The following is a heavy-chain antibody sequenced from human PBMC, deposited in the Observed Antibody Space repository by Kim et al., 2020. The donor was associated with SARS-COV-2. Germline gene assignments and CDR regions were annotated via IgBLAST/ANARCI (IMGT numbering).Heavy chain of an antibody. Sequence: GGSLRLSCAASGFTFSSYGMHWVRQAPGKGLEWVAVISYDGSNKYYADSVKGRFTISRDNSKNTLYLQMNSLRAEDTAVYYCAKRESSGYYYDYYYGMDV. CDR3: AKRESSGYYYDYYYGMDV. V-gene: IGHV3-30*18. D-gene: IGHD3-22*01. J-gene: IGHJ6*01. CDR2: ISYDGSNK. CDR1: GFTFSSYG.